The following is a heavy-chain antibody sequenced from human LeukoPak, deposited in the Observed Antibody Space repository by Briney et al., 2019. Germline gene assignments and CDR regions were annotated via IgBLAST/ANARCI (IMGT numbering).Heavy chain of an antibody. V-gene: IGHV3-48*03. J-gene: IGHJ5*02. Sequence: GGSLRLSCAASGFTFSSYEMNWVRQAPGKGLECVSYISSSGGTISYADSVKGRFTISRDNAKNALYLQMNSLRAEDTANYYWARGGNWFDPWGQGTLVTVSS. CDR2: ISSSGGTI. CDR3: ARGGNWFDP. CDR1: GFTFSSYE. D-gene: IGHD3-16*01.